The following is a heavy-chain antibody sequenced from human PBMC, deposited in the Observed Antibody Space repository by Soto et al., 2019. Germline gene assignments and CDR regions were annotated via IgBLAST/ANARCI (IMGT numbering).Heavy chain of an antibody. CDR2: IYYSGST. V-gene: IGHV4-30-4*01. D-gene: IGHD3-3*01. CDR1: GGSISSGDYY. CDR3: ASYYDFWSGYFP. Sequence: NPSETLSLTCTVSGGSISSGDYYWSWIRQPPGKGLEWIGYIYYSGSTYYNPSLKSRVTISVDTSKNQFSLKLSSVTAADTAVYYCASYYDFWSGYFPWGQGTLVTVSS. J-gene: IGHJ5*02.